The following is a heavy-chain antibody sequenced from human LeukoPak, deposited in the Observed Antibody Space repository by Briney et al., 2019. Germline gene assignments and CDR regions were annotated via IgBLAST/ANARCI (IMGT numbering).Heavy chain of an antibody. Sequence: PGGSLRLSCAASGFTFSDHYMDWVRQAPGKRLEWVGRTRNKANSYTTEYAASVKGRFTISRDDSKNSLYLQMNSLKTEDTAVYYCTRGLSGSYYYYYMDVWGKGTTVTVSS. V-gene: IGHV3-72*01. J-gene: IGHJ6*03. CDR2: TRNKANSYTT. CDR3: TRGLSGSYYYYYMDV. D-gene: IGHD3-10*01. CDR1: GFTFSDHY.